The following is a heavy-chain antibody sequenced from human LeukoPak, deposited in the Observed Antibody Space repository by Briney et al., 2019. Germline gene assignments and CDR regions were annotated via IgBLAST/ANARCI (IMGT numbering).Heavy chain of an antibody. Sequence: GGSLRLSCAASGFTFNSYDMHWVRQATGKGLEWVSAIGTAGDTYYPGSVKGRFTISRENAKNSLYLQMNSLRAGDTAVYYCAREGAAAGNFDYWGQGTLVTVSS. CDR2: IGTAGDT. CDR3: AREGAAAGNFDY. CDR1: GFTFNSYD. V-gene: IGHV3-13*01. D-gene: IGHD6-13*01. J-gene: IGHJ4*02.